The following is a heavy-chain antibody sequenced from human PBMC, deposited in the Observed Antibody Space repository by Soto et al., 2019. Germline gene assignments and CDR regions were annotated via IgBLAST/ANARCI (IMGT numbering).Heavy chain of an antibody. CDR1: GGSNSSSSYY. V-gene: IGHV4-39*02. Sequence: SRTGTGCGGSNSSSSYYWCWIRQPPGKGLEWIGSIYYSGSTYYNPSLKSRVTISVDTSKNQFSLKLSSVTAADTAVYYFAREKPLEQLGVDWFDPWGQGTLVTVSS. CDR3: AREKPLEQLGVDWFDP. D-gene: IGHD6-13*01. J-gene: IGHJ5*02. CDR2: IYYSGST.